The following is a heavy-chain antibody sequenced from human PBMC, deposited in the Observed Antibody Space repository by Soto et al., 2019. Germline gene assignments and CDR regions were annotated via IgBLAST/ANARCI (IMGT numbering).Heavy chain of an antibody. Sequence: QVQLVQSGAEVKKPGSSVKVSCKASGGTFSSYAISWVRQAPGQGLEWMGGIIPIFGTANYAQKFQGRVTMTADASTRNASMELSSMRSEDTAVYYSARGHERELRVDYWGQGTLVTVSS. D-gene: IGHD1-26*01. J-gene: IGHJ4*02. CDR3: ARGHERELRVDY. CDR2: IIPIFGTA. CDR1: GGTFSSYA. V-gene: IGHV1-69*12.